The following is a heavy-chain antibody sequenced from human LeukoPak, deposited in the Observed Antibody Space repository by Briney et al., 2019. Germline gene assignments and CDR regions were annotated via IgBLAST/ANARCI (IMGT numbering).Heavy chain of an antibody. CDR1: GFTVSSYG. CDR2: IRYDGSNK. CDR3: AKDAASIVGAKGLDY. Sequence: PGGSLRLSCAASGFTVSSYGMHWVRQAPGKRLEWVAFIRYDGSNKYYADSAKGRFTISRDNSKNTLYLQMNSLRAEDTAVYYCAKDAASIVGAKGLDYWGQGNLVTVSS. D-gene: IGHD1-26*01. V-gene: IGHV3-30*02. J-gene: IGHJ4*02.